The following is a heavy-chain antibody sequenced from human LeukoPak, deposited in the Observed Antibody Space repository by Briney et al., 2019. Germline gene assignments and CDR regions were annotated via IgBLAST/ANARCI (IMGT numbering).Heavy chain of an antibody. V-gene: IGHV4-59*01. CDR3: ARGGVVPAAWFFDY. Sequence: PSETLSLTCTVSGGSISSYYWSWIRQPPGKGLEWIWYIYYSGSTNYNPSLKSRVTISVDTSKNQFSLKLSSVTAADTAVYYCARGGVVPAAWFFDYWGQGTLVTVSS. CDR1: GGSISSYY. J-gene: IGHJ4*02. CDR2: IYYSGST. D-gene: IGHD2-2*01.